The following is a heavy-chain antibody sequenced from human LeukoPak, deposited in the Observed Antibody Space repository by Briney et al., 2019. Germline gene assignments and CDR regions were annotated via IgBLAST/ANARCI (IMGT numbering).Heavy chain of an antibody. V-gene: IGHV3-7*01. CDR1: GFTFSSYW. Sequence: GGSLRLSCAASGFTFSSYWMSRVRQAPGKGLEWVANIKQDGSEKYYVDPVKGRFTISRDNAKNSLYLQLNSLRAEDTAVYYCARDLVYYDILTGYRLDYWGQGTLVTVSS. J-gene: IGHJ4*02. CDR2: IKQDGSEK. CDR3: ARDLVYYDILTGYRLDY. D-gene: IGHD3-9*01.